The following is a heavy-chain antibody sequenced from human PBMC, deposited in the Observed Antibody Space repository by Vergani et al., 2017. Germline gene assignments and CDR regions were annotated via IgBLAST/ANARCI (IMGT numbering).Heavy chain of an antibody. V-gene: IGHV4-61*02. Sequence: QVQLQESGPGLVKPSQTLSLTCTVSGGSFNSGSYYWSWLRQPAGKRLEWIGRIHTNGVIHYNPSLNSRATISVDTSRNQISLKLTSVTATDTAIYFCARASHCINCYSEGPNGPGYYYMDVWGKGP. CDR1: GGSFNSGSYY. J-gene: IGHJ6*03. CDR3: ARASHCINCYSEGPNGPGYYYMDV. CDR2: IHTNGVI. D-gene: IGHD2-21*01.